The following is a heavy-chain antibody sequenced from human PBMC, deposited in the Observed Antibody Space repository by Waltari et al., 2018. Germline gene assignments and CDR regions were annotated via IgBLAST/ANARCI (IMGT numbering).Heavy chain of an antibody. CDR3: ARVGAYYDFWSGYYINAFDI. V-gene: IGHV1-24*01. D-gene: IGHD3-3*01. J-gene: IGHJ3*02. CDR1: GYTLTELS. CDR2: FDPEEGET. Sequence: QVQLVQSGAEVKKPGASVKVSCKVSGYTLTELSMHWVRQAPGKGLGWMGGFDPEEGETIYAQKFQGRVTMTEDTSTDTAYMELSSLRSEDTAVYYCARVGAYYDFWSGYYINAFDIWGQGTMVTVSS.